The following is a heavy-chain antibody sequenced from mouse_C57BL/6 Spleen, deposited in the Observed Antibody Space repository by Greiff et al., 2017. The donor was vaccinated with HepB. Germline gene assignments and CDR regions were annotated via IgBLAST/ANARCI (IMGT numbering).Heavy chain of an antibody. V-gene: IGHV1-74*01. D-gene: IGHD2-10*01. CDR2: IHPSDSDT. Sequence: QVQLQQSGAELVKPGASVKVSCKASGYTFTSYWMHWVKQRPGQGLEWIGRIHPSDSDTNYNQKFKGKATLTVDKSSSTAYMQLSILTSEDSAVYCCAIPTYYYAMDYWGQGTSVTVSS. CDR1: GYTFTSYW. CDR3: AIPTYYYAMDY. J-gene: IGHJ4*01.